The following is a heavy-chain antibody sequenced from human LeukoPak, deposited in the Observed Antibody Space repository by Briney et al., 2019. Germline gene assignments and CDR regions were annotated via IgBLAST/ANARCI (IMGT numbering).Heavy chain of an antibody. CDR1: GFTFSSYS. J-gene: IGHJ4*02. D-gene: IGHD4-23*01. V-gene: IGHV3-21*01. Sequence: PGGSLRLSCAASGFTFSSYSMKWVRQAPGKGLEWVSSISSSSSYIYYADSVKGRFTISRDNAKNSLYLQMNSLRAEDTAVYYCARDGATVVTFDYWGQGTLVTVSS. CDR2: ISSSSSYI. CDR3: ARDGATVVTFDY.